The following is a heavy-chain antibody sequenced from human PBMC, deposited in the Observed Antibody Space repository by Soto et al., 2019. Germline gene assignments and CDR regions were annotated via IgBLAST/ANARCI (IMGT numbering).Heavy chain of an antibody. CDR1: GFTFSSYA. J-gene: IGHJ4*02. CDR3: ARDGSEDIVVVVAAHYFDY. Sequence: QVQLVESGGGVVQPGRSLRLSCAASGFTFSSYAMHWVRQAPGKGLEWVAVISYDGSNKYYADSVKGRFTISRDNSKNTLYLQMNRLRAEDTAVYYCARDGSEDIVVVVAAHYFDYWGQGALVTVST. V-gene: IGHV3-30-3*01. D-gene: IGHD2-15*01. CDR2: ISYDGSNK.